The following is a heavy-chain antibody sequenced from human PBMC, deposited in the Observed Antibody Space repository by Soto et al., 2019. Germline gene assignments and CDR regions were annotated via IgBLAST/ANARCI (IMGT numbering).Heavy chain of an antibody. J-gene: IGHJ4*02. CDR3: IGSFPF. CDR2: IRSQPYGGTT. CDR1: GFPFANFL. V-gene: IGHV3-49*03. D-gene: IGHD3-10*01. Sequence: PGGSLRLSCITPGFPFANFLMSWFRQALGKGLEWVGFIRSQPYGGTTQYAPSVSGRFIISRDDSKGILYLQMNSLTTEDSGVYYCIGSFPFWGQGTLVTVSS.